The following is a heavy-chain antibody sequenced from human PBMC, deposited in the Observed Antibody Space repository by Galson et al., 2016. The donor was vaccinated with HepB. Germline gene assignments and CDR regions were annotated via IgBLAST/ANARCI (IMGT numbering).Heavy chain of an antibody. J-gene: IGHJ4*02. CDR1: GFTFSSYA. V-gene: IGHV3-23*01. CDR3: AGDRGVYSSTWD. D-gene: IGHD2/OR15-2a*01. Sequence: SLRLSCAASGFTFSSYAMSWVRQAPGKGLEWVSSISGDGAPYYVDSMKGRFTISRDNSKDTLYLQMSSLRAEDTAVYYCAGDRGVYSSTWDWGQGTLVTVSS. CDR2: ISGDGAP.